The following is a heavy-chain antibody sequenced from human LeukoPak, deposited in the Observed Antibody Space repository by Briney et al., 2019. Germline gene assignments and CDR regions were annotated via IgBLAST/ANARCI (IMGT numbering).Heavy chain of an antibody. CDR3: AKDNSHRRGRIGFDP. D-gene: IGHD2/OR15-2a*01. CDR1: GGSISSSSYY. J-gene: IGHJ5*02. Sequence: SETLSLTCTVSGGSISSSSYYWGWIRQPPGKGLEWIGSIYYSGSTYYNPSLKSRVTISVDTSKNQFSLKLSSVTAADTAVYYCAKDNSHRRGRIGFDPWGQGTLVTVSS. CDR2: IYYSGST. V-gene: IGHV4-39*07.